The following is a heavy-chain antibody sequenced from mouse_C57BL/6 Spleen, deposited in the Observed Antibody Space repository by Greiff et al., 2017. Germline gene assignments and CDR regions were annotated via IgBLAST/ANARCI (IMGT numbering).Heavy chain of an antibody. Sequence: LVESGPELVKPGASVKISCKASGYSFTDYNMHWVKQSPGKSLEWIGVINPNYGTTSYNQKFKGKSTLTVDQSSSTAYMQLNSLTSEDSEDYDCSRRGIYYGGDKDYWGQGTTVTAAS. V-gene: IGHV1-39*01. CDR3: SRRGIYYGGDKDY. CDR1: GYSFTDYN. CDR2: INPNYGTT. D-gene: IGHD2-1*01. J-gene: IGHJ4*01.